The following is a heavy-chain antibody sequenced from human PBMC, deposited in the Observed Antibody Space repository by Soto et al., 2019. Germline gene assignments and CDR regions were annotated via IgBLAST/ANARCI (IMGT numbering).Heavy chain of an antibody. CDR2: IRSTANSYAT. CDR3: TRPYGSGSYEFDY. V-gene: IGHV3-73*02. Sequence: EVQLVESGGGLVQPGGSLKLSCAASGFSFSDSAIHWVRQASGKGLEWVGRIRSTANSYATAYAASMNGRFAISRDDSKSTAYLQMNSLKTEDMALYYWTRPYGSGSYEFDYWGQGTLVTVSS. D-gene: IGHD3-10*01. CDR1: GFSFSDSA. J-gene: IGHJ4*02.